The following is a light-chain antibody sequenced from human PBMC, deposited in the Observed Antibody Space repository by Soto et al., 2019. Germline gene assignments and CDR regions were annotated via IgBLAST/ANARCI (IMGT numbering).Light chain of an antibody. CDR1: ISDVGGNDY. CDR2: DVS. CDR3: VSYTRSTTYL. Sequence: QSALTQPASVSGSPGQSITISCTGTISDVGGNDYVSWYQQHPGKAPKVIIYDVSYRPSGISNRFSGSKSGNTASLVISGLQDEDEDKYYCVSYTRSTTYLFGTGTKVTDL. V-gene: IGLV2-14*03. J-gene: IGLJ1*01.